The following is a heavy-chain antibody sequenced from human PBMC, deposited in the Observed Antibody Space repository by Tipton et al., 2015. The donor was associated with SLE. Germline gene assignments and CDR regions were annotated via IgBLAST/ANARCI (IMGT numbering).Heavy chain of an antibody. Sequence: TLSLTCAVSGDSLSSGYHFWNWIRQPPGKGLEWIGYIFHSGKTRYNASLKSRVSISIDTSQRQFSLRLNSVTAADTAFYYCARLYGSGSYSPFDFWGRGTLVTVSS. CDR3: ARLYGSGSYSPFDF. CDR1: GDSLSSGYHF. D-gene: IGHD3-10*01. CDR2: IFHSGKT. V-gene: IGHV4-61*01. J-gene: IGHJ4*02.